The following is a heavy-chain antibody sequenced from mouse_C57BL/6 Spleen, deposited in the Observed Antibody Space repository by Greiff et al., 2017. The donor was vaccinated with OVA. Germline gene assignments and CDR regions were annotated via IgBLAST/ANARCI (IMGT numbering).Heavy chain of an antibody. CDR3: ARDRGAY. V-gene: IGHV3-6*01. CDR2: ISYDGGN. CDR1: GYSITSGYY. Sequence: EVKLMESGPGLVKPSQSLSLTCSVTGYSITSGYYWNWIRQFPGNKLEWMGYISYDGGNNYNPSLKNRISITRDTSKNQFFLKLNSVTTEDTATYYCARDRGAYWGQGTLVTVSA. J-gene: IGHJ3*01.